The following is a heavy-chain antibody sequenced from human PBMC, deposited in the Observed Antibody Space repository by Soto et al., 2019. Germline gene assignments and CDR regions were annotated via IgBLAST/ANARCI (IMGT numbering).Heavy chain of an antibody. D-gene: IGHD2-2*01. CDR1: GYTFTGYY. V-gene: IGHV1-2*04. CDR2: INPNSGGT. J-gene: IGHJ6*02. CDR3: ARDLGGVVVPAAKPAYYYGMDV. Sequence: ASVKVSCKASGYTFTGYYMHWVRQAPGQGLEWMGWINPNSGGTNYAQKFQGWVTMTRDTSISTADMELSRLRSDDTAVYYCARDLGGVVVPAAKPAYYYGMDVWGQGTTVTVSS.